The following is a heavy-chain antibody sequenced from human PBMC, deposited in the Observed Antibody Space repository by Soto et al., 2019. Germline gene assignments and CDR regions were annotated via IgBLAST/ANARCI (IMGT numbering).Heavy chain of an antibody. Sequence: VQLVESGGGLVKPGGSLRLSCAASGFTFSNAWMSWVRQAPGKGLEWVGRIKSKTDGGTTDYAAPVKGRFTISRDDSKNTLYLQMNSLKTEDTAVYYCTTEKYCSGGSCYTFTDYWGQGTLVTVSS. CDR1: GFTFSNAW. D-gene: IGHD2-15*01. J-gene: IGHJ4*02. CDR3: TTEKYCSGGSCYTFTDY. V-gene: IGHV3-15*01. CDR2: IKSKTDGGTT.